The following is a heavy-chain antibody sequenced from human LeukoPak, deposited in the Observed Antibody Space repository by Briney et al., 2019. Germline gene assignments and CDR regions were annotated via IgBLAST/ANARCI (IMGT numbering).Heavy chain of an antibody. V-gene: IGHV3-11*04. J-gene: IGHJ4*02. D-gene: IGHD4-17*01. CDR1: GFRFSDYY. Sequence: PGGSLRLSCVTSGFRFSDYYMMWIRQAPGKGPEWVAHISSSAATTLYADSVKGRFTVSRDNAKNSLYLEMTSLRAEDTAVYYCARDRGSTVTTVGYWGQGTLVTVPS. CDR3: ARDRGSTVTTVGY. CDR2: ISSSAATT.